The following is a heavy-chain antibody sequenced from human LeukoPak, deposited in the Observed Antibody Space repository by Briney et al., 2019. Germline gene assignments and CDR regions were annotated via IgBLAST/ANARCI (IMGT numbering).Heavy chain of an antibody. Sequence: SVKVSCKASGGTFSSYAISWVRQAPGQGLEWMGRIIPILGIANYAQKFQGRVTITADKSTSTAYMELSSLRSEDTAVYYCAQSVGYSGYESAPYYYYGMDVWGQGTTVTVSS. J-gene: IGHJ6*02. CDR3: AQSVGYSGYESAPYYYYGMDV. CDR1: GGTFSSYA. V-gene: IGHV1-69*04. CDR2: IIPILGIA. D-gene: IGHD5-12*01.